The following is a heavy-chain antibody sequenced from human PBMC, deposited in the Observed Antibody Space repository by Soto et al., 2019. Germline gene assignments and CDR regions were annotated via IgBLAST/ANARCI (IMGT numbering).Heavy chain of an antibody. CDR1: GGSISGYY. J-gene: IGHJ5*02. Sequence: SETLSFTCTVSGGSISGYYWSWIRQPPGTGLEWLGYTYHSGSTYYNPSLKSRVTISVDRSKNQFSLKLSSVTAADTAVYYCARGTARNWFDPWGQGTLVTV. V-gene: IGHV4-59*12. CDR2: TYHSGST. CDR3: ARGTARNWFDP. D-gene: IGHD5-18*01.